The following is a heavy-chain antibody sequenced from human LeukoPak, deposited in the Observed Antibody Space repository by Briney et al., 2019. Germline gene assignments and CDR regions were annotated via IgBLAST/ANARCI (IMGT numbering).Heavy chain of an antibody. CDR3: ARDRYYDSSAPTREPGYFDY. D-gene: IGHD3-22*01. CDR2: IIPIFGTA. CDR1: GGTFSSYA. J-gene: IGHJ4*02. V-gene: IGHV1-69*01. Sequence: GSSVEVSCKASGGTFSSYAISWVRQAPGQGLEWMGGIIPIFGTANYAQKFQGRVTITADESTSTAYMELSSLRSEDTAVYYCARDRYYDSSAPTREPGYFDYWGQGTLVTVSS.